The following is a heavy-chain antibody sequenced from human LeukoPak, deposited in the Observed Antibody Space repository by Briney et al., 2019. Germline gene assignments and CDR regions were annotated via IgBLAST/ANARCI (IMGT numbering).Heavy chain of an antibody. J-gene: IGHJ4*02. CDR3: AKVDVLLWFGELGTFDY. Sequence: GGSLRLSCAASGFXFSSYAISWVRQAPGKGLEWVSAISGSGGSTYYADSVKGRFTISRDNSKNTLYLQMNSLRAEDTAVYYCAKVDVLLWFGELGTFDYWGQGTLVTVSS. D-gene: IGHD3-10*01. CDR1: GFXFSSYA. CDR2: ISGSGGST. V-gene: IGHV3-23*01.